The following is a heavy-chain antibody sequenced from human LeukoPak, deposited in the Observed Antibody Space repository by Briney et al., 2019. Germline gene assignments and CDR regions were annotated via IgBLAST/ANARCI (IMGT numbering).Heavy chain of an antibody. CDR2: ISYDGSNK. CDR3: ARDPTPEVSYFDY. V-gene: IGHV3-30-3*01. Sequence: GRSLRLSCAASGFTFSSYAMHGVRQAPGKGLEWVAVISYDGSNKYYADSVKGRFTISRDNSKNTLYLQMNSLRAEDTAVYYCARDPTPEVSYFDYWGQGTLVTVSS. J-gene: IGHJ4*02. CDR1: GFTFSSYA.